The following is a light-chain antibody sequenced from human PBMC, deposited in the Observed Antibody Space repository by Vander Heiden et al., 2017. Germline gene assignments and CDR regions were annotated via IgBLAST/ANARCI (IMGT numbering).Light chain of an antibody. J-gene: IGKJ4*01. V-gene: IGKV3-11*01. CDR2: DAA. Sequence: EIVLTQSLATLSLSPGERATLSCRASQSVSSYLAWCQQKPGQAPRLLIYDAANRGTGIPARLSGSGCGTDFTLTISSLEPEDFAVYYCQQHSKWPPFTFGGGTKVEIK. CDR3: QQHSKWPPFT. CDR1: QSVSSY.